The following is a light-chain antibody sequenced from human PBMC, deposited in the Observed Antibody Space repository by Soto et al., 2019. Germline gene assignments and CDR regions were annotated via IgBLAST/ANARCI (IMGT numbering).Light chain of an antibody. CDR2: ETN. CDR3: ATWDTSLTAVL. V-gene: IGLV1-51*02. CDR1: SSNIGKNY. Sequence: QSVLTQPPSVSAASGQKVTISCSGSSSNIGKNYVSWYQQLPGTAPKVVIYETNKRPSGIPDRFSGSKSGTSATLGITGLLTGDEADYYCATWDTSLTAVLLGGGTKLTVL. J-gene: IGLJ2*01.